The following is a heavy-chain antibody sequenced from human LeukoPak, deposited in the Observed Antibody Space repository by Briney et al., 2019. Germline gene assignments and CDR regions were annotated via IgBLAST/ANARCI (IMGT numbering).Heavy chain of an antibody. V-gene: IGHV3-23*01. CDR1: GFSSGGYA. Sequence: PGGSLRLSCEVSGFSSGGYAMSWVRQAPGKGLEWVSTISVSGGSTYYADSVKGRFTISRDNSKNTVHLQMNSLRAGDTAVYYCARYYDILTGDYRLDYWGQGTLVTVSS. D-gene: IGHD3-9*01. CDR3: ARYYDILTGDYRLDY. J-gene: IGHJ4*02. CDR2: ISVSGGST.